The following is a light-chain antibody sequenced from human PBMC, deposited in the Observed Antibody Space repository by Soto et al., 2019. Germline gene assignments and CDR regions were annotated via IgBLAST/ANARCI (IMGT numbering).Light chain of an antibody. V-gene: IGKV3-20*01. Sequence: EIVLTQSPGTLSLSPGVRATLSCRASQSISSSYLAWYQQKPGQAPRLLIYAASSRATGIPDRFSGSGSGTDFTLTISRLEPEDFAVYYCQQYGSSPWTFGQGTKVEIK. CDR2: AAS. J-gene: IGKJ1*01. CDR3: QQYGSSPWT. CDR1: QSISSSY.